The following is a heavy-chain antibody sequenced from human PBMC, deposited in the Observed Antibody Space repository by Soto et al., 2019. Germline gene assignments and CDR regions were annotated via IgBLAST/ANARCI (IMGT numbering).Heavy chain of an antibody. Sequence: ETLSLTCTVSGGSISSYYWSWIRQPPGKGLEWIGYIYYSGSTNYNPSLKSRVTISVDTSKNQFSLKLSSVTAADTAVYYCAGGRGYCSGGSCYPFDPWGQGTLVTV. CDR2: IYYSGST. D-gene: IGHD2-15*01. J-gene: IGHJ5*02. CDR1: GGSISSYY. CDR3: AGGRGYCSGGSCYPFDP. V-gene: IGHV4-59*01.